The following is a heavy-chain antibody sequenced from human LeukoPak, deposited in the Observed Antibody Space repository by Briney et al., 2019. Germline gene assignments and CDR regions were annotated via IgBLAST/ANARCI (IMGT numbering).Heavy chain of an antibody. CDR2: ISAYNDNT. CDR1: GYTFTSYV. CDR3: ARINYGDAYDI. V-gene: IGHV1-18*01. J-gene: IGHJ3*02. Sequence: ASVKVSCNASGYTFTSYVISWLRQAPGQRLEWMGWISAYNDNTNYAQKLQGRVTMTTDTSTSTAYMELRSLRSDDTAMYYCARINYGDAYDIWGQGTLVTVSS. D-gene: IGHD4-11*01.